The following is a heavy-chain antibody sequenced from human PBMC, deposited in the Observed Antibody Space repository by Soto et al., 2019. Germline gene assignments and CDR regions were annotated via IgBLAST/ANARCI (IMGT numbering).Heavy chain of an antibody. CDR3: AREKYDILTRYYPSRYYLDY. V-gene: IGHV3-53*01. D-gene: IGHD3-9*01. CDR1: GFTVSSNY. J-gene: IGHJ4*02. CDR2: IYSGGST. Sequence: PGGSLRLSCTASGFTVSSNYMSWVRQAPGKGLEWVSVIYSGGSTYYADSVKGRFTISRHNSKNTLYLQMNSLRAEDTAVYYCAREKYDILTRYYPSRYYLDYWGQGTLVTVSS.